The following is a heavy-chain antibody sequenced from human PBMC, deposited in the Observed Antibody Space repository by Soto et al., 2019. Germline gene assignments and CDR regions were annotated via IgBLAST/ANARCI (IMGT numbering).Heavy chain of an antibody. CDR2: FDPEDGET. CDR3: ASASIEQLGEYYYCYYGMDF. Sequence: ASVKVSCKVSGYTLTELSMHWVRQAPGKGLEWMGGFDPEDGETIYAQKFQGRVTMTEDTSTDTAYMEPSRLRSEDTAVYYCASASIEQLGEYYYCYYGMDFWGQGTTVTVSS. CDR1: GYTLTELS. V-gene: IGHV1-24*01. D-gene: IGHD6-6*01. J-gene: IGHJ6*02.